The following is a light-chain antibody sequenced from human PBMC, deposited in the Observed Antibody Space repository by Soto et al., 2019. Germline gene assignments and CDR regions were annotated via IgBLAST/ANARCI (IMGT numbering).Light chain of an antibody. CDR1: SSDVGGYDY. Sequence: QSALTQPASVSGSPGQSITISCTGTSSDVGGYDYVSWFQQYPGKAPSLMLYDVYRRPSGVSYRFSGSKSGNTASLTISGLQAEDEAYYYCSSYTTTSTVVFGGGTKLTVL. CDR2: DVY. J-gene: IGLJ2*01. CDR3: SSYTTTSTVV. V-gene: IGLV2-14*01.